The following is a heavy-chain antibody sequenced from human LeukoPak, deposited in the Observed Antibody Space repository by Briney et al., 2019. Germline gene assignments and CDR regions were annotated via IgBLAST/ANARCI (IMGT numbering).Heavy chain of an antibody. CDR1: GGSFSGYY. J-gene: IGHJ4*02. V-gene: IGHV4-34*01. CDR3: ARDRRWQYYYDSCGYYSPRYYFDY. D-gene: IGHD3-22*01. Sequence: PSETLSLTCAVYGGSFSGYYWSWIRQPPGKGLEWIGEINHSGSTNYNPSLKSRVTISVDTSKNQFSLKLSSVTAADTAVYYCARDRRWQYYYDSCGYYSPRYYFDYWGQGTLVTVSS. CDR2: INHSGST.